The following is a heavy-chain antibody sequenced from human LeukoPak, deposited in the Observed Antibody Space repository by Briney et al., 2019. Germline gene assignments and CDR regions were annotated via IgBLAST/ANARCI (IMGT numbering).Heavy chain of an antibody. D-gene: IGHD3-22*01. CDR2: ISGSGGST. CDR1: GFTFSSYA. V-gene: IGHV3-23*01. CDR3: AKAAYDSPRYYFDY. Sequence: PGGSLRLSCAASGFTFSSYAMSWVRQAPGKGLEWVSGISGSGGSTYYADSVRGRFTISRDNSKNTLYLQMNSLRAEDTAAYYCAKAAYDSPRYYFDYWGQGTLVTVSS. J-gene: IGHJ4*02.